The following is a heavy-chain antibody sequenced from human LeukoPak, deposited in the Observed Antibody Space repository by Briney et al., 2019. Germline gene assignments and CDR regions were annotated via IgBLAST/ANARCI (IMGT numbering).Heavy chain of an antibody. CDR2: IYSGGNT. J-gene: IGHJ4*02. V-gene: IGHV3-66*01. CDR1: GFTVSSNY. D-gene: IGHD3-22*01. CDR3: ARAPLSPYHYDPQRPKGYFDY. Sequence: GGSLSLSCAASGFTVSSNYMNWVRQAPGKGLEWVSVIYSGGNTYHADSVKGRFTISRDSSKNTVYLQMNSLRAEDTAVYYCARAPLSPYHYDPQRPKGYFDYWGQGTLVTVSS.